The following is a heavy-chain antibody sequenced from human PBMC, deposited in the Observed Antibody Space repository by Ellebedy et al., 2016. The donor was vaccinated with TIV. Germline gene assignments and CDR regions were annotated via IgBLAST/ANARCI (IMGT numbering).Heavy chain of an antibody. V-gene: IGHV1-18*01. CDR1: SYTFTRYG. CDR2: IAVYNGHT. Sequence: ASVKVSXKVSSYTFTRYGMSWVRQAPGQGLEWMGWIAVYNGHTEYAQKFQDRVVMTTETATSTVYMELRSLRSDDTAVYYCARSRLGGGHWYFDFWGRGTLVTVSS. CDR3: ARSRLGGGHWYFDF. D-gene: IGHD3-10*01. J-gene: IGHJ2*01.